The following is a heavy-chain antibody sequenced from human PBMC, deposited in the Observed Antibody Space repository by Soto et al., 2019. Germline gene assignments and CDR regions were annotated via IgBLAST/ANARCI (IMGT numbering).Heavy chain of an antibody. CDR1: GGLFSSDP. Sequence: QEQLVQSGAEVNKPGYSVKVSCKASGGLFSSDPISWVRQVPGQGLEWMGGIIPVFQTAYYTQRFQGRVTITADESTNTAYMELSSLRSEDTAIYYCARGGSGYTWFNEFWGQGTLVTVSS. J-gene: IGHJ4*02. V-gene: IGHV1-69*01. CDR3: ARGGSGYTWFNEF. CDR2: IIPVFQTA. D-gene: IGHD3-22*01.